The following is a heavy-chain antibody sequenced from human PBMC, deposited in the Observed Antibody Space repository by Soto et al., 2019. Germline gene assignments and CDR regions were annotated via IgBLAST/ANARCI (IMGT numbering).Heavy chain of an antibody. Sequence: QVQLVQSGAEVKKPGASVKVSCKASGYTFTSYGISWVRQAPGQGLEWMGWISAYNGNTNYAQKPQGRVTMTTDTCQSTAYMELRRVRADDTAVYYWGGVGAAVGTAAFDIWGQGTMVTVSS. CDR1: GYTFTSYG. J-gene: IGHJ3*02. CDR2: ISAYNGNT. V-gene: IGHV1-18*01. D-gene: IGHD6-13*01. CDR3: GGVGAAVGTAAFDI.